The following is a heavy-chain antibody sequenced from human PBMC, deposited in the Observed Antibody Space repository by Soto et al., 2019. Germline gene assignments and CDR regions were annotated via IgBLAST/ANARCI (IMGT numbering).Heavy chain of an antibody. V-gene: IGHV4-31*03. Sequence: QVQLQESGPGLVKPSQTLSLTCTVSGGSISSGGYYWSWIRQHPGKGLEWIGYIYYSGSTYYNPSLNSRVTISVDTSKNQFSLKLSSVTAADTAVYYCARGVDNVPRGDAFDIWGQGTMVTVSS. CDR2: IYYSGST. J-gene: IGHJ3*02. CDR3: ARGVDNVPRGDAFDI. CDR1: GGSISSGGYY. D-gene: IGHD2-8*01.